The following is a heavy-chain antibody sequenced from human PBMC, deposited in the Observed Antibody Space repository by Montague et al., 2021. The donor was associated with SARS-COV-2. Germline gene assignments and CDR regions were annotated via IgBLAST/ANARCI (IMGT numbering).Heavy chain of an antibody. Sequence: SETLSLTCSVSGGSISTYYWSWIRQPPGKGLEWIGYIYYSGSTNYNPFLKSRVTISIDTSKNQFSLELSSVTAAGMAVYYCASPGGYCTGGSCYYVYWGQGTLVTVSS. CDR1: GGSISTYY. J-gene: IGHJ4*02. V-gene: IGHV4-59*01. D-gene: IGHD2-15*01. CDR3: ASPGGYCTGGSCYYVY. CDR2: IYYSGST.